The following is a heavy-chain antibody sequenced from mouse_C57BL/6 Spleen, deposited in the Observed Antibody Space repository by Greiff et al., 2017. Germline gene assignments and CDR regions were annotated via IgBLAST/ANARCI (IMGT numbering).Heavy chain of an antibody. J-gene: IGHJ1*03. V-gene: IGHV3-6*01. CDR1: GYSITSGYY. CDR3: ARESDYYGSSYGGYFDV. Sequence: EVKLMESGPGLVKPSQSLSLTCSVTGYSITSGYYWNWIRQFPGNKLEWMGYISYDGSNNYNPSLKNRISITRDTSKNQFFLKLNSVTTEDTATYYCARESDYYGSSYGGYFDVWGTGTTVTVSS. D-gene: IGHD1-1*01. CDR2: ISYDGSN.